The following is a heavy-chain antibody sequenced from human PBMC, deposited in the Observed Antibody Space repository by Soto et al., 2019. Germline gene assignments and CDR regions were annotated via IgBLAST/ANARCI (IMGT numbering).Heavy chain of an antibody. V-gene: IGHV4-4*07. CDR2: IYNGGIP. D-gene: IGHD3-22*01. CDR1: GGSVSSQY. J-gene: IGHJ4*02. CDR3: ASQDYDKSVYYCDY. Sequence: ASETLSLTCSVSGGSVSSQYWSWIRQPAGKGLEWIGRIYNGGIPLIHPSLESRVALSLDTSKNQFSLTLSSVTAADTAIYYCASQDYDKSVYYCDYWGRGTLVAVSS.